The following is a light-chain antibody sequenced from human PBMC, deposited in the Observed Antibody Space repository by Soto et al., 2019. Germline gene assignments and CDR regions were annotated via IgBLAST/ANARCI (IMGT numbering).Light chain of an antibody. J-gene: IGKJ1*01. Sequence: DIQMTQSPSTLSVSVGDRVTITCRASQTISSWLAWYQQKPGKAPKLLIYKASTLKSGVPSRFSGSGSATEFSLTISSLESGDSGTYHCQQYATYAPSTFGQGTKVDIK. V-gene: IGKV1-5*03. CDR2: KAS. CDR1: QTISSW. CDR3: QQYATYAPST.